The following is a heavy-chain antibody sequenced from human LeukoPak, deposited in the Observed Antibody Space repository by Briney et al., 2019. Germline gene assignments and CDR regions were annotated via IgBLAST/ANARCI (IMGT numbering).Heavy chain of an antibody. CDR3: ARGETSSYDY. Sequence: TGGSLRLSCAASGFTVSINYMSWVRQAPGKGLEWVSVIYSRGNTYYADSVKGRFTISRDNSKNTVYLQMNSLRAEDTAVYYCARGETSSYDYWGQGTLVTVSS. V-gene: IGHV3-53*01. CDR2: IYSRGNT. D-gene: IGHD2-2*01. CDR1: GFTVSINY. J-gene: IGHJ4*02.